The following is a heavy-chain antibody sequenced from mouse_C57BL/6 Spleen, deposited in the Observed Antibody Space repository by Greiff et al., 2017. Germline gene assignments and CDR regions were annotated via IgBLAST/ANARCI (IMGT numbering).Heavy chain of an antibody. J-gene: IGHJ4*01. CDR2: IYPGDGDT. CDR1: GYAFSSYW. CDR3: ARYYYGSNYAMDY. Sequence: VQLQESGAELVKPGASVKISCKASGYAFSSYWMNWVKQRPGKGLEWIGQIYPGDGDTNYNGKFKGKATLTADKSSSTAYMQLSSLTSEDSAVYFCARYYYGSNYAMDYWGQGTSVTVSS. D-gene: IGHD1-1*01. V-gene: IGHV1-80*01.